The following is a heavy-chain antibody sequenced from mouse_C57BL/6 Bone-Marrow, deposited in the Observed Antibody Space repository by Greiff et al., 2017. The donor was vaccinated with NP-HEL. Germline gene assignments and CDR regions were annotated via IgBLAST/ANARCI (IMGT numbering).Heavy chain of an antibody. CDR2: IDPSDSYT. CDR1: GYTFTSYW. Sequence: VQLQQPGAELVRPGTSVKLSCKASGYTFTSYWMHWVKQRPGQGLEWIGVIDPSDSYTNYNQKFKGKATLTVDTSSSTAYMQLSSLTSEDSAVYYCVQLGRWFAYWGQGTLVTVSA. V-gene: IGHV1-59*01. CDR3: VQLGRWFAY. J-gene: IGHJ3*01. D-gene: IGHD4-1*02.